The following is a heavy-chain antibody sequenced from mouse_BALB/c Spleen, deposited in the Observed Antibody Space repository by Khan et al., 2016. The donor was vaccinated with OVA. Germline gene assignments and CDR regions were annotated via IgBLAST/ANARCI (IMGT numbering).Heavy chain of an antibody. Sequence: VQLQESGPGLVAPSQSLSITCTVSGFSLTSYGVHWVRQPPGKGLEWLGVIWAGGSTNYNSAPLSSLSISKDNSNSQVCLKMNRQKTDDTGMYCCAGLGDIWGQGTTLTVSS. V-gene: IGHV2-9*02. CDR3: AGLGDI. J-gene: IGHJ2*01. CDR1: GFSLTSYG. D-gene: IGHD3-1*01. CDR2: IWAGGST.